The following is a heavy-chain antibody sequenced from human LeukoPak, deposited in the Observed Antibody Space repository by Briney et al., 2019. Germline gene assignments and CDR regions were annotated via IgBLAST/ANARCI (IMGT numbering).Heavy chain of an antibody. D-gene: IGHD6-6*01. J-gene: IGHJ5*02. CDR1: GYTFTGYY. CDR2: INPNSGGT. V-gene: IGHV1-2*02. CDR3: ARAGSPYSSSSENWFDP. Sequence: ASVKVSCKASGYTFTGYYMHWVRQAPGQGLEWMGWINPNSGGTNYAQKFQGRVTMTRDTSISTAYMELSSLRSEDTAVYYCARAGSPYSSSSENWFDPWGQGTLVTVSS.